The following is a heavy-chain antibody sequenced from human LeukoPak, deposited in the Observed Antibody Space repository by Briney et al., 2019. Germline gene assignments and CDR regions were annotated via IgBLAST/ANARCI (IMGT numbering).Heavy chain of an antibody. V-gene: IGHV3-74*01. J-gene: IGHJ4*02. D-gene: IGHD3-22*01. CDR1: GFTFSSYW. Sequence: PGGSLRLSCAASGFTFSSYWMHWVRQAPGKGLVWVSRINSDGSSTSYADSVKGRFTISRDNAKSTLYLQMNSLRAEDTAVYYCARGDSSGYYPIDYWGQGTLVTVSS. CDR3: ARGDSSGYYPIDY. CDR2: INSDGSST.